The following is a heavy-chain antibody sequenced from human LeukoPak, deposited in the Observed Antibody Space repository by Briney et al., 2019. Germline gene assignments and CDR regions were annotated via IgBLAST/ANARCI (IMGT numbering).Heavy chain of an antibody. V-gene: IGHV3-20*04. Sequence: PGGSLRLSCAASGFTFDDYGMSWVRQAPGKGLELVSGINWNGGSTGYADSVKGRFTISRDNAKNSLYLQMNSLRAEDTALYYCARDRYGSGINWFDPWGQGTLVTVSS. CDR3: ARDRYGSGINWFDP. J-gene: IGHJ5*02. CDR1: GFTFDDYG. CDR2: INWNGGST. D-gene: IGHD3-10*01.